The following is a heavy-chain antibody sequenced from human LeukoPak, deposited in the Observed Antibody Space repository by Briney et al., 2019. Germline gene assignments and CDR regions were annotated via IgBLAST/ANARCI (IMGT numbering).Heavy chain of an antibody. J-gene: IGHJ4*02. CDR1: GFTVNSNY. V-gene: IGHV3-53*01. CDR3: ARGGGYYAIDY. Sequence: PGGSLRLSCAASGFTVNSNYMNWVRQAPGKGLEWVSVVYSDDTTYYADSVKGRFTISRDNSKNTLYLQMNNLRAGDTAVYYCARGGGYYAIDYWGQGTLVTVSS. CDR2: VYSDDTT. D-gene: IGHD1-26*01.